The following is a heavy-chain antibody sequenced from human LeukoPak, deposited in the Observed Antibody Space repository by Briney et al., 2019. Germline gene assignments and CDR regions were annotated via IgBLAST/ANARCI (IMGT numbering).Heavy chain of an antibody. V-gene: IGHV4-34*01. D-gene: IGHD1-26*01. J-gene: IGHJ5*02. CDR3: ARGLPGSGSYRGPKLYNWFDP. CDR2: INHSGST. CDR1: GGSFSGYY. Sequence: SETLSLTCAVYGGSFSGYYWSWIRQPPGKWLEWIGEINHSGSTNYNPSLKSRVTISVDTSKNQFSLKLSSVTAADTAVYYCARGLPGSGSYRGPKLYNWFDPWGQGTLVTVSS.